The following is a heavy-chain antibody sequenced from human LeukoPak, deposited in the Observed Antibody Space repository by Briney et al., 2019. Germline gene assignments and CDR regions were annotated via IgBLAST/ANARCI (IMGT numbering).Heavy chain of an antibody. CDR3: AREPITVTGTIDY. CDR2: IYTSGST. J-gene: IGHJ4*02. Sequence: SETLSLTCTLSGGSISSHYWSWIRQPAGKGLEWIGRIYTSGSTNYNPSLKSRVTMSVDTSKNQFSLKLSSVTAADTAVYYCAREPITVTGTIDYWGQGTLVTVSS. CDR1: GGSISSHY. V-gene: IGHV4-4*07. D-gene: IGHD6-19*01.